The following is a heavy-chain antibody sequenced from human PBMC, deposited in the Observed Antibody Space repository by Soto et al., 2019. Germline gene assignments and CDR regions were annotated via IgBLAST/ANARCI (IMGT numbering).Heavy chain of an antibody. V-gene: IGHV3-30*18. CDR2: ISYDGSNK. Sequence: GGSLRLSCAASGFTFSSYGMHWVRQAPGKGLEWVAVISYDGSNKYYADSVKGRFTISRDNSKNTLYLQMNSLRAEDTAVYYCAKALEAYFDYWGQGTLVTVSS. CDR1: GFTFSSYG. J-gene: IGHJ4*02. CDR3: AKALEAYFDY.